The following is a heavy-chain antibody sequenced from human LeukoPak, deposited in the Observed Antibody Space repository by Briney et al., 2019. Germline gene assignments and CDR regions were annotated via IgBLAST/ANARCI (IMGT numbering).Heavy chain of an antibody. V-gene: IGHV6-1*01. CDR1: GDIIFTNNVA. J-gene: IGHJ4*02. D-gene: IGHD2-2*01. CDR2: TYYRSKWSF. Sequence: SQTLSLTCAISGDIIFTNNVAWNWIRQSPSRGLEWLGRTYYRSKWSFDYAVSVKSRITINADTSKNQFSLQLSSVTPEDTAVYYCARGKYASFDNWGQGTLVTVSS. CDR3: ARGKYASFDN.